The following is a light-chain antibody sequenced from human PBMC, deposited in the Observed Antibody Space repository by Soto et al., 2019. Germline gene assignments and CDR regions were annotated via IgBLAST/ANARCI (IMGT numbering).Light chain of an antibody. CDR3: QQYNNWPQT. Sequence: EIVMTQSPATLSVSPGERATLSCRASRSVSSNLAWYQQKPGQAPRLLIYGASTRATGIPARFSGSGSGTEFTLTISSLQSEDFAVYHCQQYNNWPQTFGPGTKLEIK. J-gene: IGKJ2*01. V-gene: IGKV3D-15*01. CDR2: GAS. CDR1: RSVSSN.